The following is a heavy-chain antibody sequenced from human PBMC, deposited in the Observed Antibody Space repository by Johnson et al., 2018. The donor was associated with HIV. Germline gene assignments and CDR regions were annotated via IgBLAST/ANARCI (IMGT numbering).Heavy chain of an antibody. CDR1: GFTFSSYS. Sequence: VQLVESGGGVVQPGRSLRLSCAASGFTFSSYSMHWVRQVTGKRLEWVSWIATTGDTYYLGSVKGRFTISRENAKNSLYLQVNSLRAGDTALYYCARGSYGGDAVDIWGLATMVTVS. CDR2: IATTGDT. D-gene: IGHD4-23*01. J-gene: IGHJ3*02. V-gene: IGHV3-13*01. CDR3: ARGSYGGDAVDI.